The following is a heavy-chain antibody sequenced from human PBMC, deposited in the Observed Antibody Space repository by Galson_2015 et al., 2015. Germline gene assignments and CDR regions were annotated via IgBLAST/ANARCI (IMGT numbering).Heavy chain of an antibody. CDR1: GFTFSNYW. J-gene: IGHJ3*02. V-gene: IGHV3-7*03. CDR2: IKQDGSEK. Sequence: SLRLSCAASGFTFSNYWMSWVRQAPGKGLEWVANIKQDGSEKYYVDSVKGRFTISRDNAKNSLYLQMNGLRAEDTAIYYCAKDPNGDYVGAFDTWGHGTLVTVSS. CDR3: AKDPNGDYVGAFDT. D-gene: IGHD4-17*01.